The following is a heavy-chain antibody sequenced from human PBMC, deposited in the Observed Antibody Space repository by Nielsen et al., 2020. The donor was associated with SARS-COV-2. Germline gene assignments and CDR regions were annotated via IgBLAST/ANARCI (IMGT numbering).Heavy chain of an antibody. Sequence: SLKISCAASGFTFDDYAMHWVRQAPGKGLEWVSGISWNSGSIGYADSVKGRFTISRDNAKNSLYLQMNSLRAEDTALYYCAKDPNQYSSSWYNWFDPWGQGTLVTVSP. V-gene: IGHV3-9*01. CDR3: AKDPNQYSSSWYNWFDP. CDR2: ISWNSGSI. D-gene: IGHD6-13*01. J-gene: IGHJ5*02. CDR1: GFTFDDYA.